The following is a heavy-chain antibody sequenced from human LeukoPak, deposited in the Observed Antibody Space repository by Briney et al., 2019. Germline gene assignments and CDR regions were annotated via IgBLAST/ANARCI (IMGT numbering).Heavy chain of an antibody. Sequence: LSGGSLRLSCAASGFTFSSYAMSWVRQAPGKGLEWVSAISGSGGSTYYADSVKGRFTISRDNSKNTLYLQMNSLRAEDTAVYYCAKDAVYAIAALDYWGQGTLVTVSS. CDR2: ISGSGGST. CDR1: GFTFSSYA. D-gene: IGHD2-8*01. CDR3: AKDAVYAIAALDY. J-gene: IGHJ4*02. V-gene: IGHV3-23*01.